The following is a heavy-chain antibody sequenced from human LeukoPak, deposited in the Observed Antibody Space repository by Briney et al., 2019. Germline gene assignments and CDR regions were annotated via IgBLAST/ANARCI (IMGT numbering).Heavy chain of an antibody. CDR3: AKDGMVVAATTQYYYYGMDV. J-gene: IGHJ6*02. CDR1: GFTFSSYA. D-gene: IGHD2-15*01. CDR2: ISYDGSNK. V-gene: IGHV3-30*04. Sequence: GRSLRLSCAASGFTFSSYAMHWVRQAPGKGLEWVAVISYDGSNKYYADSVKGRFTISRDNSKNTVYLQMNSLRAEDTAVYYCAKDGMVVAATTQYYYYGMDVWGQGTTVTVSS.